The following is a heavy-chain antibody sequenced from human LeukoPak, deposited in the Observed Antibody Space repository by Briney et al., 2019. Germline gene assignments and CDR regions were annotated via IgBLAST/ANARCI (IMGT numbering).Heavy chain of an antibody. CDR3: ARAARGVIRYPDH. CDR1: GGSFSGYY. J-gene: IGHJ4*02. Sequence: SETLSLTCAVYGGSFSGYYWSWIRQPPGKGLEWIGEINHSGSTNYNPSLKSRVTISVDTSKNQFSLKLSSVTAADTAVYYCARAARGVIRYPDHWGQGTLVTVSS. CDR2: INHSGST. D-gene: IGHD3-10*01. V-gene: IGHV4-34*01.